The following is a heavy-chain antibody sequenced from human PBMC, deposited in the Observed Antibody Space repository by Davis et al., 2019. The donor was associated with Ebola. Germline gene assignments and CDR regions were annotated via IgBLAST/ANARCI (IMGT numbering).Heavy chain of an antibody. J-gene: IGHJ4*02. CDR1: GFTFSSYA. D-gene: IGHD6-19*01. CDR2: ISGSGGST. CDR3: AKGSSGWPFDY. Sequence: GESLKISCAASGFTFSSYAMSWVRQAPGKGLEWVSAISGSGGSTYYADSVKGRFTISRDNSKNTLYLQMNSLRAEDTAVYYWAKGSSGWPFDYWGQGTLGTVSS. V-gene: IGHV3-23*01.